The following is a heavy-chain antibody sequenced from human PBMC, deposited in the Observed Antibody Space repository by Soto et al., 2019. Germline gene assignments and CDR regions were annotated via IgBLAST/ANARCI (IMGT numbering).Heavy chain of an antibody. V-gene: IGHV3-23*01. CDR1: GFTFTSYA. Sequence: PGGSLRLSCEASGFTFTSYAMSWVRQAPGKGLEWVSATSGSGDTTYYADSVKGRFTISRDNSEKRLYLQMNSLRAEDTAVYYCAKMVHGGYVSYFDSWGQGXLVTVSS. J-gene: IGHJ4*02. D-gene: IGHD5-12*01. CDR3: AKMVHGGYVSYFDS. CDR2: TSGSGDTT.